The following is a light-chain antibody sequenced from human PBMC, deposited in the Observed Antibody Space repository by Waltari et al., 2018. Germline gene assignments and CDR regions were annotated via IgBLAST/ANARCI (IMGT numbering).Light chain of an antibody. V-gene: IGLV2-14*01. CDR1: SSDVGGYNY. CDR3: ISYSSATPGNVV. CDR2: DVS. J-gene: IGLJ2*01. Sequence: SALTQPASVSGSLGQSLTFPCTGTSSDVGGYNYVAWFQQHPGKAPKLMIHDVSNRPSGVSIRFSGSKSGNTASLTISGLQADDEADYYCISYSSATPGNVVIGGGTKLTVL.